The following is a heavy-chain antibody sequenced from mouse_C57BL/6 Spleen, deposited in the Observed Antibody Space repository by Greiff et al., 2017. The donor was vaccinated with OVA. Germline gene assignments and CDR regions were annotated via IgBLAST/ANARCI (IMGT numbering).Heavy chain of an antibody. Sequence: QVQLQQSGPELVKPGASVKISCKASGYAFSSSWMNWVKQRPGQGLEWIGRIYPGDGDTNYNGKFKGKATLTADKSSSTAYMQLSSLTSEDSAVYFCARSREYDYGGDYWGQGTTLTVSS. V-gene: IGHV1-82*01. D-gene: IGHD2-4*01. J-gene: IGHJ2*01. CDR1: GYAFSSSW. CDR2: IYPGDGDT. CDR3: ARSREYDYGGDY.